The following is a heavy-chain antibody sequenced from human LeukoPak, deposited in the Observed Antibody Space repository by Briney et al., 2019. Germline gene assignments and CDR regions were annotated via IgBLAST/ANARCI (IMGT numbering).Heavy chain of an antibody. Sequence: GSLRLSCTASGFTFSRYWMTWVRQAPGKGLEWVANIKEDGSAKYYVDSMKGRFTISRDNAKNSLYLQINSLRAEDTAVYYCARDTYDILTGYYKWAFDIWGQGTMVTVSS. CDR3: ARDTYDILTGYYKWAFDI. J-gene: IGHJ3*02. CDR1: GFTFSRYW. D-gene: IGHD3-9*01. CDR2: IKEDGSAK. V-gene: IGHV3-7*01.